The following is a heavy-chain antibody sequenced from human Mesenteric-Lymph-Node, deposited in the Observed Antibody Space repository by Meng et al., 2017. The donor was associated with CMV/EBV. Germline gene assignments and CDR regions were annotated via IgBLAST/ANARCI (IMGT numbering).Heavy chain of an antibody. D-gene: IGHD2-2*02. CDR2: ISWDGGST. CDR1: GFTFSSYS. Sequence: GESLKISCAASGFTFSSYSMNWVRQAPGKGLEWVSLISWDGGSTYYADSVKGRFTISRDNSKNSLYLQMNSLRTEDTALYYCAKDFPDCSSTSCYIEDWGQGTLVTVSS. CDR3: AKDFPDCSSTSCYIED. J-gene: IGHJ4*02. V-gene: IGHV3-43*01.